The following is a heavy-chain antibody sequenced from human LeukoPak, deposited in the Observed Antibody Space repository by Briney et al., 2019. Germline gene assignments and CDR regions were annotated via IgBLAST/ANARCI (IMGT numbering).Heavy chain of an antibody. D-gene: IGHD2-15*01. CDR3: ARYHLGSCSDIGCKWGNWFDP. Sequence: SGPALVKPTQTLTLTCTFSGFSLSTSGVCVSWIRQPPGKALEWLARIDWDDGKYYNTSLKTRLTISKATSKNQVVLTMTDMDPVDTATYYCARYHLGSCSDIGCKWGNWFDPWGQGTLVTVPS. CDR2: IDWDDGK. V-gene: IGHV2-70*11. CDR1: GFSLSTSGVC. J-gene: IGHJ5*02.